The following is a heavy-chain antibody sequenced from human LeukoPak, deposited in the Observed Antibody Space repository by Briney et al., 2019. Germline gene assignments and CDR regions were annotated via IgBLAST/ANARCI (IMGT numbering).Heavy chain of an antibody. V-gene: IGHV3-21*01. CDR1: GFTFSSYS. D-gene: IGHD2-2*01. CDR3: ARPRCSSTSCYWRGYYYYYGMDV. J-gene: IGHJ6*02. CDR2: ISSSSSYI. Sequence: PGGSLRLSCAASGFTFSSYSMNWVRQAPGKGLEWVSSISSSSSYIYYADSVKGRFTISRDNAKNSLYLQMNSLRAEDTAVYYCARPRCSSTSCYWRGYYYYYGMDVWGQGTTVTVSS.